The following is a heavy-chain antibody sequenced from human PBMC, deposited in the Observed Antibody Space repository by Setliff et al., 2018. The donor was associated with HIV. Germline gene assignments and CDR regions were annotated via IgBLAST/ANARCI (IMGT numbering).Heavy chain of an antibody. CDR3: AKVGVSVWGSYLDYYAMDV. J-gene: IGHJ6*02. D-gene: IGHD3-16*01. CDR2: ITPMYGTT. Sequence: SVKVSCKTSGGTFTKYGTHWVRQAPGQGLEWMGGITPMYGTTDYAQKFQGRVTITADESTTTAYMELSSLRSEDTAVYYCAKVGVSVWGSYLDYYAMDVWGQGTTVTVSS. V-gene: IGHV1-69*13. CDR1: GGTFTKYG.